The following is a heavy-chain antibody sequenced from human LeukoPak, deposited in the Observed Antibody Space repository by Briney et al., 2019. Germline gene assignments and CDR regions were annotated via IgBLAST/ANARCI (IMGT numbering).Heavy chain of an antibody. Sequence: SETLSLTCTVSGGSISSGGYYWSWIRQHPGKGLEWIGYTYYSGSTYYNPSLKSRVTISVDTSKNQFSLKLSSVTAADTAVYYCARATYDLNWFDPWGQGTLVTVSS. CDR2: TYYSGST. CDR3: ARATYDLNWFDP. CDR1: GGSISSGGYY. J-gene: IGHJ5*02. V-gene: IGHV4-31*03. D-gene: IGHD5-12*01.